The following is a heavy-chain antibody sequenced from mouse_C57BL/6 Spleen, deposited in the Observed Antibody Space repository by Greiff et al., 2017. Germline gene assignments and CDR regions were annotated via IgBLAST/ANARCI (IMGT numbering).Heavy chain of an antibody. J-gene: IGHJ4*01. CDR2: IDPETGGT. Sequence: QVQLQQSGAELVRPGASVTLSCKASGYTFTDYEMHWVKQTPVHGLEWIGAIDPETGGTAYNQKFKGKAILTADKSSSTAYMELRSLTSEDSAVYYCTRWNSYDGSSYVPYYYAMDYWGQGTSVTVSS. V-gene: IGHV1-15*01. D-gene: IGHD1-1*01. CDR3: TRWNSYDGSSYVPYYYAMDY. CDR1: GYTFTDYE.